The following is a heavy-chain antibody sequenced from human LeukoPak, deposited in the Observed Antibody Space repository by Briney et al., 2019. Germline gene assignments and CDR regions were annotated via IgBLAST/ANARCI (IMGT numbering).Heavy chain of an antibody. V-gene: IGHV4-59*01. J-gene: IGHJ4*02. CDR3: ASHSGAYYFDY. Sequence: PSETLSLTCTVSGGSISSYYWSWIRQPPGKGLEWIGYIYYSGSTDYNPPLKSRVTISVDTSKNQFSLKLSYVTAADTAVYYCASHSGAYYFDYWGQGTLVNVSS. D-gene: IGHD2-15*01. CDR2: IYYSGST. CDR1: GGSISSYY.